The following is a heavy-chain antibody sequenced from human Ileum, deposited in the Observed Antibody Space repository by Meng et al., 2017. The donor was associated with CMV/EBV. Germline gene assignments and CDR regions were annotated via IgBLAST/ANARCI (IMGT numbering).Heavy chain of an antibody. J-gene: IGHJ3*02. Sequence: GESLKISCAASGFSLSRYTLHWVRQAPGKGLEWVAVTSYDANKDWYADSGKGRFTISRDNSKDTLYLQMNSLRRDDTGVYYCARESAIFGVVTLTIPIDGFDIWGEGTMVTVAS. D-gene: IGHD3-3*01. CDR1: GFSLSRYT. CDR2: TSYDANKD. V-gene: IGHV3-30*04. CDR3: ARESAIFGVVTLTIPIDGFDI.